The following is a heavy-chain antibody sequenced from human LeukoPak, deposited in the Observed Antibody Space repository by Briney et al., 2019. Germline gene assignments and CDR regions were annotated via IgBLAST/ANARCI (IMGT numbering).Heavy chain of an antibody. Sequence: GGSLRLSCATSGFTFSNYAMSWVRQAPGKGLEVVSAISASGGSTYYADSVKGRFTLSRDNSKNTLYLQMNSLRAQDTAVYYCAKPKVPAVGRYFDYWGQGTLVTVSS. CDR3: AKPKVPAVGRYFDY. CDR2: ISASGGST. CDR1: GFTFSNYA. V-gene: IGHV3-23*01. J-gene: IGHJ4*02.